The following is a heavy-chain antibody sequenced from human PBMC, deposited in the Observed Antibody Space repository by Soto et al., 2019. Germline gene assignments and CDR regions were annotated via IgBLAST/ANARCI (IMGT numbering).Heavy chain of an antibody. CDR1: GGSFSGYY. Sequence: SETLSLTCAVYGGSFSGYYWSWIRQPPGKGLEWIGEINHSGSTNYNPSLKSRVTISVDTSKNQFSLKLSSVTAADTAVYYCARAKKARGLFGVTVRTLDYCGQGSLVTVSS. CDR2: INHSGST. D-gene: IGHD3-3*01. CDR3: ARAKKARGLFGVTVRTLDY. J-gene: IGHJ4*02. V-gene: IGHV4-34*01.